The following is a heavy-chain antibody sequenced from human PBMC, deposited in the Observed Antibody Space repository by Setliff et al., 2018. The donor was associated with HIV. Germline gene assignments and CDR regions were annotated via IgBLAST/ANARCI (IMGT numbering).Heavy chain of an antibody. J-gene: IGHJ2*01. D-gene: IGHD3-16*01. CDR1: GDTITGSFY. V-gene: IGHV4-38-2*01. CDR2: IYPSGSI. Sequence: SETLSLTCGVSGDTITGSFYWDWIRQPPGKGLEWIANIYPSGSIWPSGTSNYNPSLKGRVTISVDTSKNEFSLNLSSVTAADTAVYYCARQVGGGSWYLDLWGRGTLVTVSS. CDR3: ARQVGGGSWYLDL.